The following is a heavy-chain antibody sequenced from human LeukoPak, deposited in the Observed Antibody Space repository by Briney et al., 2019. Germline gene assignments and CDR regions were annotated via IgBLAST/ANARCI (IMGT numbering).Heavy chain of an antibody. D-gene: IGHD3-22*01. CDR1: GGTFSSYA. V-gene: IGHV1-69*04. J-gene: IGHJ5*02. CDR3: ARGSLVVVIRWFDP. Sequence: SVKVSCKASGGTFSSYAISWVRQAPGRGLEWMGRIIPILGIANYAQKFQGRVTITADKSTSTAYMELSSLRSEDTAVYYCARGSLVVVIRWFDPWGQGTLVTVSS. CDR2: IIPILGIA.